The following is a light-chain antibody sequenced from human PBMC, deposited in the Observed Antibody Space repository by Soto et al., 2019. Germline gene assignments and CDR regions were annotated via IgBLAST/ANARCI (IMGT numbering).Light chain of an antibody. CDR1: QSISGN. CDR2: AAS. V-gene: IGKV1-39*01. J-gene: IGKJ1*01. Sequence: DIQMTQSPFSLSASVGDRVTITCRASQSISGNLHWYQQKPGKAPKLLVYAASSLQSGVPSRFSGSGSGTDFTLTINSLQPEDFATFYCQQSSSTPLTFGQGTKVDIK. CDR3: QQSSSTPLT.